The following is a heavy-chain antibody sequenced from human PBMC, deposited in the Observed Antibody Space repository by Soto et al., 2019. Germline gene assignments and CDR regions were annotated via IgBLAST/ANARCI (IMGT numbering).Heavy chain of an antibody. V-gene: IGHV4-34*01. CDR2: INHSGST. D-gene: IGHD3-3*01. CDR3: ARGAYDFWSGYYTLIPFDY. J-gene: IGHJ4*02. Sequence: QVQLQQWGAGLLKPSETLSLTCAVYGGSFSGYYWSWIRQPPGKGLEWIGEINHSGSTNYNPSLKSRVTLSVDTSKNQFSLKLSSVTGADTAVYYCARGAYDFWSGYYTLIPFDYWGQGTLVTVSS. CDR1: GGSFSGYY.